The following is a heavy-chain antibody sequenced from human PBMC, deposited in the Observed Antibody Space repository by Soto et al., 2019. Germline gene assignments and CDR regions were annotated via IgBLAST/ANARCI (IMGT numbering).Heavy chain of an antibody. J-gene: IGHJ6*02. D-gene: IGHD2-2*02. Sequence: SETLSLTCAAYGGSFSGYYWSWIRQPPGKGLEWSGEINHSGSTNYNPSLKSRVTISVDTSKNQFSLKLSSVTAADTAVYYCARACCSSTSCYTCYYYYYGMDVWGQGTTVTVSS. V-gene: IGHV4-34*01. CDR3: ARACCSSTSCYTCYYYYYGMDV. CDR1: GGSFSGYY. CDR2: INHSGST.